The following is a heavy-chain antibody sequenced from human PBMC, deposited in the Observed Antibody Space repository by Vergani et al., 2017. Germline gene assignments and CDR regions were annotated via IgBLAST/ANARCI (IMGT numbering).Heavy chain of an antibody. J-gene: IGHJ5*02. Sequence: QVQLHESGPGLVKPSQTLSLTCTVSCGSITSGSFYWSWIRQPAGKGLAWIGRIHSSRTTNYNPSLKSRVTLSVDTSKNQLSLRMTSVTAADTAVYYCARDSWTSELRGVYWFDTWGQGTLVSVSS. CDR3: ARDSWTSELRGVYWFDT. V-gene: IGHV4-61*02. CDR2: IHSSRTT. CDR1: CGSITSGSFY. D-gene: IGHD3-10*01.